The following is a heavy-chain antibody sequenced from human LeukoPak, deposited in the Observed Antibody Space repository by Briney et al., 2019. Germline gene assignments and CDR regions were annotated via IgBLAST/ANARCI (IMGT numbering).Heavy chain of an antibody. CDR3: ARVSDIVATLYYFDY. CDR2: IIPIFGTA. V-gene: IGHV1-69*06. D-gene: IGHD5-12*01. J-gene: IGHJ4*02. CDR1: GGTFSSYA. Sequence: ASVKVSCKASGGTFSSYAISWVRQAPGQGLEWMGGIIPIFGTANYAQKFQGRVTITADKSTGTAYMELSSLRSEDTAVYYCARVSDIVATLYYFDYWGQGTLVTVSS.